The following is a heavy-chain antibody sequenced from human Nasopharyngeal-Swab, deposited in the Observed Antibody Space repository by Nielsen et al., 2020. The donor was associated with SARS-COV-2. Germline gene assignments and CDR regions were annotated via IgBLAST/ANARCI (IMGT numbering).Heavy chain of an antibody. D-gene: IGHD5-18*01. CDR2: IFWDDDK. V-gene: IGHV2-5*02. CDR1: GFSLSADGVG. CDR3: AHTDTAMVTGLLPDY. J-gene: IGHJ4*02. Sequence: SGPTLVKPTQTLTLTCTFSGFSLSADGVGVGWIRQAPGNALESVSLIFWDDDKRYSPSLKTRLTITKDTSKNQVVLTMTNVGPMDTATYYCAHTDTAMVTGLLPDYWGQGTLVTVSS.